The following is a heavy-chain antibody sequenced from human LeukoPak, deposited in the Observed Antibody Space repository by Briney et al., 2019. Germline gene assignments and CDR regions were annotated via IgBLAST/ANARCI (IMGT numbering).Heavy chain of an antibody. CDR1: GYTFTSYD. J-gene: IGHJ4*02. V-gene: IGHV1-8*03. CDR3: ASYYDFWSGYYTYYFDY. D-gene: IGHD3-3*01. Sequence: ASVKVSCKASGYTFTSYDINWVRQATGQGLEWMGWMNPNSVNTGYAQKFQGRVTITRNTSISTAYMELSSLRAEDTAVYYCASYYDFWSGYYTYYFDYWGQGTLVTVSS. CDR2: MNPNSVNT.